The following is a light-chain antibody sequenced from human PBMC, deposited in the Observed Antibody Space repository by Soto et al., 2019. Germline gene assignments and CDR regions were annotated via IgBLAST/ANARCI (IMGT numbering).Light chain of an antibody. CDR2: KAS. CDR1: QGIRND. Sequence: DIQMTQSPSSLSASVGARVTITCRASQGIRNDLGWYQQKPGKAPKLLIYKASTLKSGVPSRFSGSGSGTEFTLTISGLQPDDFATYYCQHYNSYSEAFGQGTKVDIK. J-gene: IGKJ1*01. V-gene: IGKV1-5*03. CDR3: QHYNSYSEA.